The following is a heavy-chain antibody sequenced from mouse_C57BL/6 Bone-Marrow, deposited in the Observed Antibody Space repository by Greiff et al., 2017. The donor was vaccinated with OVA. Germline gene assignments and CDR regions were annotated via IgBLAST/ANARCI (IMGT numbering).Heavy chain of an antibody. CDR2: IDPENGDT. J-gene: IGHJ2*01. D-gene: IGHD4-1*01. V-gene: IGHV14-4*01. CDR1: GFNIKDDY. CDR3: TTTGVYDFDY. Sequence: EVQLQQSGAELVRPGASVKLSCTASGFNIKDDYMHWVKQRPEQGLEWIGWIDPENGDTEYASKFQGKAPITADTSSNTSYLQLSSLTSEDTAVSYCTTTGVYDFDYWGKGTTLTVSS.